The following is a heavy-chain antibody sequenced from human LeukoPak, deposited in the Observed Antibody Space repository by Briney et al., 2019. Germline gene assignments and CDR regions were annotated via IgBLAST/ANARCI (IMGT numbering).Heavy chain of an antibody. CDR1: GFTFSSYG. Sequence: PGGSLRLSCAASGFTFSSYGMHWVRQAPGKGLEWVAVIWYDGSNKYYADSVKGRFTISRDNSKNTLYLQMNSLRAEDTAVYYCARDRIAVAGFVDYWGQGTLVTVSS. D-gene: IGHD6-19*01. J-gene: IGHJ4*02. V-gene: IGHV3-33*01. CDR2: IWYDGSNK. CDR3: ARDRIAVAGFVDY.